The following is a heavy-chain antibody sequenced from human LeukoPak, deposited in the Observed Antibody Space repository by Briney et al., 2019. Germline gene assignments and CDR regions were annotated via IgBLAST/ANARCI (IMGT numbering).Heavy chain of an antibody. D-gene: IGHD1-26*01. V-gene: IGHV3-33*01. CDR3: ARDLLQFDY. CDR1: GFTFSSYG. Sequence: GGSLRLSCAASGFTFSSYGMHWVRQAPGKGLEWAAVIWYDGSNKYYADSVKGRFTISRDNSKNTLYLQMNSLRAEDTAVYYCARDLLQFDYWGQGTLVTVSS. J-gene: IGHJ4*02. CDR2: IWYDGSNK.